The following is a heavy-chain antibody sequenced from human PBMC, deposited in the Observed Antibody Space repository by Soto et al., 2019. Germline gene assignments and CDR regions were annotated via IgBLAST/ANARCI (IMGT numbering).Heavy chain of an antibody. CDR1: GFTFVDYA. V-gene: IGHV3-49*03. CDR3: TSLYCSSTSCPYGMDV. D-gene: IGHD2-2*01. J-gene: IGHJ6*02. Sequence: GSLRLSCTASGFTFVDYAIIFFRHAPWKWLEWVGFIRSKAYGGTTEYAASVKGRFTISRDDSKSIAYLQMNSLKTEDTAVYYCTSLYCSSTSCPYGMDVWGQGTTVTVSS. CDR2: IRSKAYGGTT.